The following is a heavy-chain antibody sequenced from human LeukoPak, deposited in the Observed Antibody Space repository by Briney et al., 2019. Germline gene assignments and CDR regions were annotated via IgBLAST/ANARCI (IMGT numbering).Heavy chain of an antibody. CDR1: GYTFTGYY. CDR3: ARIVRGDTAMVAYFDY. CDR2: INPNNGAT. Sequence: GASVKVSCKXSGYTFTGYYIHWVRQAPGQGLEWMGWINPNNGATNYAQKFQGRITMTRDTSITTAYMELSSLRSDDTAIYYCARIVRGDTAMVAYFDYWGQGTLVTVSS. J-gene: IGHJ4*02. D-gene: IGHD5-18*01. V-gene: IGHV1-2*02.